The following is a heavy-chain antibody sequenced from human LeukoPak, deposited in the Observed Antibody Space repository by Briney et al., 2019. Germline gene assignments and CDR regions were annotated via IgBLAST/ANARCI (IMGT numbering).Heavy chain of an antibody. CDR1: GYTFTSYY. J-gene: IGHJ4*02. Sequence: ASVKVSCKASGYTFTSYYMHWVRQAPGQGLEWMGIINPSGGSTSYAQKFQGRVTMTRDTSSSTVYMELSSLRSEDMAVYYCARDYLKVVVAGTAPSAGHMDYWGQGTLVTVSS. CDR2: INPSGGST. D-gene: IGHD2-15*01. V-gene: IGHV1-46*01. CDR3: ARDYLKVVVAGTAPSAGHMDY.